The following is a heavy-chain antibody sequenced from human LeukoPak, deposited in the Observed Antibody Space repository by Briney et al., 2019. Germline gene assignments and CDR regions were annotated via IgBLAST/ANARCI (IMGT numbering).Heavy chain of an antibody. D-gene: IGHD3-22*01. CDR3: ARVLSGSWDWFDP. CDR2: ISSSSSYI. V-gene: IGHV3-21*01. Sequence: GGSLRLSCAASGFTFSSYSMNWVRQAPGKGLEWVSSISSSSSYIYYADSVKGRFTISRDNAKNSLYLQMNSLRAEDTAVYYCARVLSGSWDWFDPWGQGTLVTVSS. CDR1: GFTFSSYS. J-gene: IGHJ5*02.